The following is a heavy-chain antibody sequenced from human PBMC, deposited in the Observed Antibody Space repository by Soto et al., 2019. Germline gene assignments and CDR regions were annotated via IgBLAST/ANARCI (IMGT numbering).Heavy chain of an antibody. J-gene: IGHJ4*02. V-gene: IGHV2-5*02. D-gene: IGHD3-10*01. CDR1: GFSLSTTGVG. Sequence: QITLKESGPTLVKPTQTLTLTCSFSGFSLSTTGVGVGWIRQSPGKALEWLAIIYWDNDKRYSPSLKSRVTNTKDTSKNQVVLTVPNMDPVDTVTYYCARSLWFGELHWGQGALVTVSS. CDR3: ARSLWFGELH. CDR2: IYWDNDK.